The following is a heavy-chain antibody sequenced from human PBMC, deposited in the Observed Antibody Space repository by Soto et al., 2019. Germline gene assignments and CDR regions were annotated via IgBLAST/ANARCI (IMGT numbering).Heavy chain of an antibody. CDR1: GGTFSSYA. CDR2: IIPIFGTA. Sequence: SVKVSCKASGGTFSSYAISWVRQAPGQGLEWMGGIIPIFGTANYAQKFQGRVTITADESTSTAYMELSSLRSEDTAVYYCARDNCSSTSCNNWFDHWGQEPWSPSPQ. D-gene: IGHD2-2*01. J-gene: IGHJ5*02. V-gene: IGHV1-69*13. CDR3: ARDNCSSTSCNNWFDH.